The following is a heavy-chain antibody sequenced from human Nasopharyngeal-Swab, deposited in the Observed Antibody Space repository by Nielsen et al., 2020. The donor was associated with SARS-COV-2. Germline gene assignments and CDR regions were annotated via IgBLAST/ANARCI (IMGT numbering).Heavy chain of an antibody. CDR2: IYSGGST. CDR1: GFTVSSNY. CDR3: ARSRSYYDSSGFPVGY. Sequence: GESLKISCAASGFTVSSNYMSWVRQAPGKGLEWVSVIYSGGSTYYADSVKGRFTISRDNSKNTLYLQMNSLRAEDTAVYYCARSRSYYDSSGFPVGYWGQGTLVTVSS. V-gene: IGHV3-53*01. D-gene: IGHD3-22*01. J-gene: IGHJ4*02.